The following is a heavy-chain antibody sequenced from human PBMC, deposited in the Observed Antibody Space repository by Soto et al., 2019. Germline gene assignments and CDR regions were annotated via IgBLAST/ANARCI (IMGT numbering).Heavy chain of an antibody. Sequence: SETLSLTCTVSGGSISSYYWSWIRQPPGKGLEWIGYIYYSGSTNYNPSLKSRVTISVDTSKNQFSLKLSSVTAADTAVYYCARDSRNYPHYYYYGMDVWGQGTTMTV. V-gene: IGHV4-59*01. CDR2: IYYSGST. D-gene: IGHD1-7*01. CDR1: GGSISSYY. CDR3: ARDSRNYPHYYYYGMDV. J-gene: IGHJ6*02.